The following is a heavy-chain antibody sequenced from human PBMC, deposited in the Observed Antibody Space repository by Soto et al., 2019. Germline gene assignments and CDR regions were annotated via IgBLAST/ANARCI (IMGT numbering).Heavy chain of an antibody. CDR2: ISAYNGNT. J-gene: IGHJ6*02. D-gene: IGHD3-3*01. CDR1: GYTFTSYG. CDR3: ARDDVLEWSHHYGMDV. Sequence: ASVKVSCKASGYTFTSYGISWVRQAPGQGLEWMGWISAYNGNTNYAQKLQGRVTMTTDTSTSTAYMELRSLRSDDTAVYYCARDDVLEWSHHYGMDVWGQGTTVTVSS. V-gene: IGHV1-18*01.